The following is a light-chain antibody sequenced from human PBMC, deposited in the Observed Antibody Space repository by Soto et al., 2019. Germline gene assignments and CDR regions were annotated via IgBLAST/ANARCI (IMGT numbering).Light chain of an antibody. V-gene: IGLV1-44*01. J-gene: IGLJ3*02. CDR2: NNN. Sequence: QAAVTQPPSASGTPGQRVTIACSGSSSNIGSTTVKWYQQLPGTAPKLLIYNNNQRPSGVPDRFSGSKSGTSASLAISGLQSEDEADYYCAAWDDSLNGVVFGGGTKVTVL. CDR3: AAWDDSLNGVV. CDR1: SSNIGSTT.